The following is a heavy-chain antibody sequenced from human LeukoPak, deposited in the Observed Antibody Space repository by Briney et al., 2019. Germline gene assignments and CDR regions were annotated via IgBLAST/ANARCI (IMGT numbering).Heavy chain of an antibody. J-gene: IGHJ4*02. Sequence: PSETLSLTCSVSGDSISSHTWWWCWVRQPPGKGREWIGEIHPSGNTKYNPSLKSRVTISADISKNQFSLSLTSVTAADTAIYYCARGASYNWDSWGQGTLVTVSS. D-gene: IGHD1-20*01. V-gene: IGHV4-4*02. CDR3: ARGASYNWDS. CDR1: GDSISSHTW. CDR2: IHPSGNT.